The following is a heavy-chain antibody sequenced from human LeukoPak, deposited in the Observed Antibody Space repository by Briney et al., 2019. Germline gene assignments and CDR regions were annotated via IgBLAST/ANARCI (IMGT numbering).Heavy chain of an antibody. CDR1: GGSISSYY. D-gene: IGHD1-26*01. CDR3: ARDRIVGVTGRYFDY. J-gene: IGHJ4*02. V-gene: IGHV3-11*04. CDR2: ISSSSSNI. Sequence: LSLTCTVSGGSISSYYWSWIRQPPGKGLEWVSYISSSSSNIYYADSVKGRFTISRDNAKNSLYLQMNSLRAEDTAVYYCARDRIVGVTGRYFDYWGQGNLVTVSS.